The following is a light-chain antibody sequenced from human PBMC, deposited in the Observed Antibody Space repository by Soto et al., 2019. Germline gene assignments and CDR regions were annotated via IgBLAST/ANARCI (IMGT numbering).Light chain of an antibody. CDR3: QQYISWPRT. J-gene: IGKJ1*01. CDR1: QTVSSN. V-gene: IGKV3-15*01. Sequence: MVMTQSPSSLSVSPGGRATLSCRASQTVSSNLAWYQQKPGQAPRLLIFGASTRATGIPARFSGSGSGTEFTLTISSLQSEDFAVYYCQQYISWPRTFGQGTKVDIK. CDR2: GAS.